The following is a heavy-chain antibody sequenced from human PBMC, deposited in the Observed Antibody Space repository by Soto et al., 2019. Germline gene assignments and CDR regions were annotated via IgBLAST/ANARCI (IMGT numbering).Heavy chain of an antibody. CDR1: GGSISSYY. CDR3: AGGRYYDRSGYYYARAYY. D-gene: IGHD3-22*01. CDR2: IYYSGSN. J-gene: IGHJ4*02. Sequence: SETLSLTCTVSGGSISSYYWSWIRQPPGRGLEWIGYIYYSGSNNYNPSLKSRVTISVDTSKNQFSLKLSSVTAADTAVYYCAGGRYYDRSGYYYARAYYWGQGTLFAV. V-gene: IGHV4-59*01.